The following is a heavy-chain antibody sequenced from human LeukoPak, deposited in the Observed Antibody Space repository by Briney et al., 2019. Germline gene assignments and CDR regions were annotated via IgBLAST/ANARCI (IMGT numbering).Heavy chain of an antibody. J-gene: IGHJ4*02. V-gene: IGHV3-48*01. D-gene: IGHD4-11*01. Sequence: GGSLRLSCAASGFTFSSYSMNWVRQAPGKGLEWVSYISSSSSTIYYADSVKGRFTISRDNAKNSLDLQMNSLRAEDTAVYYCAYTVTTGYWGQGTLVTVSS. CDR1: GFTFSSYS. CDR2: ISSSSSTI. CDR3: AYTVTTGY.